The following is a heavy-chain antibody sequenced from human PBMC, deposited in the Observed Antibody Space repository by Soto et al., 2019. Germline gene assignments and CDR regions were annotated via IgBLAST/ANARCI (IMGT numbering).Heavy chain of an antibody. J-gene: IGHJ6*02. CDR3: AKDLDILTGYLRGETYYYYGMDV. Sequence: EVQLLESGGGLVQPGGSLRLSCAASGFTFSSYAMSWVRQAPGKGLEWVSAISGSGGSTNYADSVKGRFTISRDNSKNALYLQMNSLRAEDTAVYYCAKDLDILTGYLRGETYYYYGMDVWGQGTTVTVSS. CDR1: GFTFSSYA. D-gene: IGHD3-9*01. CDR2: ISGSGGST. V-gene: IGHV3-23*01.